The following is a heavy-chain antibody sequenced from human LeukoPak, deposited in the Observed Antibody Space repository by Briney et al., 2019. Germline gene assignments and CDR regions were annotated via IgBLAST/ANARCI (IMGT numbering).Heavy chain of an antibody. V-gene: IGHV1-18*01. CDR3: ARVGLRFLEWQGDTYYGMDV. CDR1: GYTFTSYG. CDR2: ISAYNGNT. Sequence: GSVKVSCKASGYTFTSYGISWVRQAPGQGLEWMGWISAYNGNTNYAQKLQGRVTMTTDTSTSTAYMELRSLRSDDTALYYCARVGLRFLEWQGDTYYGMDVWGQGTTVTVSS. D-gene: IGHD3-3*01. J-gene: IGHJ6*02.